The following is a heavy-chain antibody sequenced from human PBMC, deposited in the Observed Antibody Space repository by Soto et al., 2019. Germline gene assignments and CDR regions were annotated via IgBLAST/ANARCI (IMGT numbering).Heavy chain of an antibody. CDR3: ARASYYYGSGSYIYYYYGMDV. V-gene: IGHV1-69*13. Sequence: GASVKVSCKASGGTFSSYAISWVRQAPGQGLEWMGGIIPIFGTANYAQKFQGRVTITADGSTSTAYMELSSLRSEDTAVYYCARASYYYGSGSYIYYYYGMDVWGQGTTVTVSS. D-gene: IGHD3-10*01. CDR2: IIPIFGTA. CDR1: GGTFSSYA. J-gene: IGHJ6*02.